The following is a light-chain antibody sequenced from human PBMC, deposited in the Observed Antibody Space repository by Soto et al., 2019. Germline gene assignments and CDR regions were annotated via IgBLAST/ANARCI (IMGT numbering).Light chain of an antibody. CDR2: EVS. CDR1: SSDVGGYNY. Sequence: QSVLTQPASVSGSPGQSITISCTGTSSDVGGYNYVSWYQQHPGKAPKLMIYEVSNRPSGVSNRFSGSKSGNTASLTISGLQAEDEADYYCSSYTSSSTLNYVFGTGTKFTVL. V-gene: IGLV2-14*01. J-gene: IGLJ1*01. CDR3: SSYTSSSTLNYV.